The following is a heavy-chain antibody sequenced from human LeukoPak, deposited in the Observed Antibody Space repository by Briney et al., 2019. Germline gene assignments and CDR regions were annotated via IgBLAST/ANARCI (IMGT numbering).Heavy chain of an antibody. J-gene: IGHJ5*02. V-gene: IGHV4-61*01. D-gene: IGHD2-2*01. CDR3: ARTYCSSTSCYFDP. Sequence: SETLSLTCTVSGGSISSSNYYWSWIRQPPGKGLEWIGYIYYSGSTNYNPSLKSRVTISVDTSKNQFSLKLSSVTAADTAVYYCARTYCSSTSCYFDPWGQGTLVTVS. CDR1: GGSISSSNYY. CDR2: IYYSGST.